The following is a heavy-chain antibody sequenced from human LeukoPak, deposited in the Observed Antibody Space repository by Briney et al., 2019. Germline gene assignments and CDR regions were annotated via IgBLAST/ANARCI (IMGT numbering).Heavy chain of an antibody. CDR2: IYYSGST. J-gene: IGHJ4*02. V-gene: IGHV4-39*02. CDR1: GGSISSSSYY. Sequence: PSETLSLTCTVSGGSISSSSYYWGWIRQPPGRGLEWIGTIYYSGSTFYNPSLKSRVTISVDTSKNHFSLKLSSVTAADTAVYYCARRGLGTTPYFDYWGQGTLVTVSS. D-gene: IGHD4-17*01. CDR3: ARRGLGTTPYFDY.